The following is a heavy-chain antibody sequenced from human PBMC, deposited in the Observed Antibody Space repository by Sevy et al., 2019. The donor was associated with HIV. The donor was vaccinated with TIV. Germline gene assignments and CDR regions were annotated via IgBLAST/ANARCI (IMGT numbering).Heavy chain of an antibody. D-gene: IGHD4-17*01. CDR2: IKQDGSEK. CDR3: ASYYGDSLGAFDI. V-gene: IGHV3-7*03. J-gene: IGHJ3*02. Sequence: GGSLRLSCAASGFTFSSYWMSWVRQAPGKGLEWVAYIKQDGSEKYYVDSVKGRFTISRDNTKNSQYLQMNSLRAEDTAVYYCASYYGDSLGAFDIWGQGTMVTVSS. CDR1: GFTFSSYW.